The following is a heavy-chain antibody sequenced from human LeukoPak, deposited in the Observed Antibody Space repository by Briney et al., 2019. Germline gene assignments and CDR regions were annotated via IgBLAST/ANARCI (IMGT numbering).Heavy chain of an antibody. Sequence: EALKVSCGGSGYSFTNYLIGWVRQIPGKGLEWMGIIYPRDSDTRYSPSFQGQVTISADKSISTAYLQWSSLKASDTAMYFCARLGYYGSGTFGLPDAFDIWGQGTMVTVSS. V-gene: IGHV5-51*01. D-gene: IGHD3-10*01. J-gene: IGHJ3*02. CDR1: GYSFTNYL. CDR2: IYPRDSDT. CDR3: ARLGYYGSGTFGLPDAFDI.